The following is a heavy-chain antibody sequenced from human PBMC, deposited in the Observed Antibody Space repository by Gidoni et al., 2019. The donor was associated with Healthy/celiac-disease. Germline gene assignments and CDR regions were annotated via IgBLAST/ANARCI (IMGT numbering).Heavy chain of an antibody. Sequence: EVQLLESGGGLVQPGGSLRLSCAASGFTFSRSAMSWVRQAPGKGLEWVSAISGSGGSTYYADSVKGRFTISRDNSKNTLYLQMNSLRAEDTAVYYCAKMYYYGSGTLPGTDYWGQGTLVTVSS. CDR2: ISGSGGST. CDR3: AKMYYYGSGTLPGTDY. D-gene: IGHD3-10*01. V-gene: IGHV3-23*01. J-gene: IGHJ4*02. CDR1: GFTFSRSA.